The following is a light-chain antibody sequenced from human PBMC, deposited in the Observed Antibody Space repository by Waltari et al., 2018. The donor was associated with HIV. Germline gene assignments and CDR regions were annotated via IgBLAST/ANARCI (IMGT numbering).Light chain of an antibody. Sequence: QSVLTQPPSASGTPGQRVTISCSGGSSNIGNNHVYWYQPFPGTAPKLLIYRNTQRPSGVPDRFSGSKSGTSASLVISRLRSEDEADYYWSAWDDSLSGVFGGGTKVTVL. CDR3: SAWDDSLSGV. CDR2: RNT. V-gene: IGLV1-47*01. CDR1: SSNIGNNH. J-gene: IGLJ2*01.